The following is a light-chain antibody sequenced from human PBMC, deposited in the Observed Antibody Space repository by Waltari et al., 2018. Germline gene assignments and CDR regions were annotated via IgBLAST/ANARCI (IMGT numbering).Light chain of an antibody. CDR2: GKN. CDR1: SLRSYY. CDR3: NSRDSSGNHPYVV. J-gene: IGLJ2*01. Sequence: SSELTQDPAVSVALGQTVRITCQGDSLRSYYASWYQQKPGQAPVLVIYGKNNRPSGITDRFSGSSSGNTASLTITGAQAEDEADYYCNSRDSSGNHPYVVFGGGTKLTVL. V-gene: IGLV3-19*01.